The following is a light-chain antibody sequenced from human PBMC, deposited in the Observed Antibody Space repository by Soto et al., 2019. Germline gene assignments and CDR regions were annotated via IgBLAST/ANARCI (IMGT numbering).Light chain of an antibody. CDR3: HQRSNWPPST. V-gene: IGKV3-11*01. CDR1: QSVSSY. CDR2: DAS. Sequence: EIVLTQSPATLSLSPGERATLSCRASQSVSSYLAWYPQKPGQAPRLLIYDASNRATGIPARFSGSGSGTDCTLTISSLEPEDFAVYYCHQRSNWPPSTFGQGTRLEIK. J-gene: IGKJ5*01.